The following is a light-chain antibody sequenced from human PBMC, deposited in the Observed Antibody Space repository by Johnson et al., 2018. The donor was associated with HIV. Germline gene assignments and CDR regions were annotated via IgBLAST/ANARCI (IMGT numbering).Light chain of an antibody. CDR1: SSNIGINY. V-gene: IGLV1-51*01. CDR3: GTWDSSLSIYV. Sequence: QSILTQPPSVSAAPGQKVTISCSGSSSNIGINYVSWFQQLPGTAPKLLIYDNDKRPSGIPDRFSGSKSGTSATLGITGLQTGDEADYYCGTWDSSLSIYVFGIGTKVTVL. J-gene: IGLJ1*01. CDR2: DND.